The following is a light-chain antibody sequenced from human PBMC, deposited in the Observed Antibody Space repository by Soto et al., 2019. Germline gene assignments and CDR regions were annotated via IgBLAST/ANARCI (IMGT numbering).Light chain of an antibody. CDR2: VAS. CDR1: QSIDSY. J-gene: IGKJ3*01. V-gene: IGKV1-39*01. Sequence: IQMTQSPSSLSASVGDRVTITCRASQSIDSYLNWYQQKPGKAPSLLIYVASSLQSGVPSRFSGSGSGTEFTLTISSLQPEDVATYYCQQCYDDPTFGPGTRVEIK. CDR3: QQCYDDPT.